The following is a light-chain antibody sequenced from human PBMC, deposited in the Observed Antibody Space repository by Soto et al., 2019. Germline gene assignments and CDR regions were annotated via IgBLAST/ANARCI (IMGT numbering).Light chain of an antibody. J-gene: IGKJ1*01. CDR2: GAS. CDR1: QSVSSSY. V-gene: IGKV3-20*01. Sequence: EIVLTQSPGTLSLSPGERATLSCRASQSVSSSYLAWYQQRPGQAPRLLIVGASSRATGIPDRFSGSGSGTDFTLTINRLEPEDFAVYYCQQYGTSPWTFGQGTKVDIK. CDR3: QQYGTSPWT.